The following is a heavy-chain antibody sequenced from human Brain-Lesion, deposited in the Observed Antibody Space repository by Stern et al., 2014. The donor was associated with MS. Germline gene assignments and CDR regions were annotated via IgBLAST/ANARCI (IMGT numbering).Heavy chain of an antibody. CDR2: ITWDGGST. J-gene: IGHJ4*02. CDR3: AGGLGF. Sequence: DVQLGESGGVVVQPGGSLRLSCAASGFTFDDYAMPWGRQAPGKGLEWVSLITWDGGSTSYTDSVKGRFSISRDNRKSFLYLQMNSLRPEDTALYYCAGGLGFWGRGTLVTVSS. D-gene: IGHD2-21*01. V-gene: IGHV3-43D*03. CDR1: GFTFDDYA.